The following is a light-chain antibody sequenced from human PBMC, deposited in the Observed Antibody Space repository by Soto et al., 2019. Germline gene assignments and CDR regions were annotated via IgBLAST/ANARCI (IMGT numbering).Light chain of an antibody. CDR2: GAS. CDR1: QSVSTN. J-gene: IGKJ4*01. Sequence: EIVFTQSPGTLTLSPGERATLSCRASQSVSTNLAWYQQKPAQAPRLLIYGASTRATGIPARFSGSGSGTEFTLTISSLQSADFAVYYCQQYDNWPLTFGGGTKVDIK. CDR3: QQYDNWPLT. V-gene: IGKV3-15*01.